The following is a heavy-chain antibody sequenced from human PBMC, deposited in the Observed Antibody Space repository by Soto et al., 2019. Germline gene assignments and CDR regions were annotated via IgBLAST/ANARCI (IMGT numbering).Heavy chain of an antibody. D-gene: IGHD1-1*01. J-gene: IGHJ5*02. V-gene: IGHV4-34*01. CDR2: INHSGST. Sequence: QVQLQQWGAGLLKPSETLSLTCAVYGGSFSGYYWSWIRQPPGKGLEWIGEINHSGSTNYNPSLKSRVTISVDTSKNQFSLKLSSVTAADTAVYYCARGVXXXXYHXWFDPWGQGTLVTVSS. CDR1: GGSFSGYY. CDR3: ARGVXXXXYHXWFDP.